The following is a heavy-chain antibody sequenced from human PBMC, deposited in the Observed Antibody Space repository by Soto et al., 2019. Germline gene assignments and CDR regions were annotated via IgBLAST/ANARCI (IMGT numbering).Heavy chain of an antibody. CDR3: AKYKFPDSSGLDAFDI. CDR1: GFTFSSYA. D-gene: IGHD3-22*01. V-gene: IGHV3-23*01. J-gene: IGHJ3*02. CDR2: ISGSGGST. Sequence: PGGSLRLSCAASGFTFSSYAMSWVRQAPGKGLEWVSAISGSGGSTYYADSVKGRFTISRDNSKNTLYLQMNSLRAEDTAVYYCAKYKFPDSSGLDAFDIWGQGTMVTVSS.